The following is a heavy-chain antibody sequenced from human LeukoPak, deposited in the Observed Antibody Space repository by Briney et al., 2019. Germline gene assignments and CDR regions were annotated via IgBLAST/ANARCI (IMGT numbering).Heavy chain of an antibody. CDR3: ARGLWFGELLSDWFDP. CDR1: GGSISSSSYY. CDR2: IYYSGST. V-gene: IGHV4-39*01. Sequence: SETLSLTCTVSGGSISSSSYYWGWIRQPPGKGLEWIGSIYYSGSTYYNPSLKSRVTISVDTSKNQFSLKLSSVTAADTAVYYCARGLWFGELLSDWFDPWGQGTLVTVSS. D-gene: IGHD3-10*01. J-gene: IGHJ5*02.